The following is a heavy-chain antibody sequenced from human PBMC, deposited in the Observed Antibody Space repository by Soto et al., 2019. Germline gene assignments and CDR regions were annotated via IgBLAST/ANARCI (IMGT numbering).Heavy chain of an antibody. V-gene: IGHV4-39*01. CDR2: IYNSGST. CDR3: ARQGSSSSWYPNWFDP. J-gene: IGHJ5*02. CDR1: GGSISSSNYY. Sequence: PSENLSLTCTVSGGSISSSNYYWGWIRQPPGKGLEWIGSIYNSGSTYYNSSLKSRVTISVDTSKNQFSLELTSVTAADTAVYYCARQGSSSSWYPNWFDPWGQGTLVTVSA. D-gene: IGHD6-13*01.